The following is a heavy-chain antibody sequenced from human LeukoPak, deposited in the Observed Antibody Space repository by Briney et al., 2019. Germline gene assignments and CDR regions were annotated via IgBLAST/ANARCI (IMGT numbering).Heavy chain of an antibody. CDR1: GGTFSSYA. CDR2: IIPIFGTA. CDR3: ARAGPGGGYYYYMDV. V-gene: IGHV1-69*05. Sequence: ASVKVSCKASGGTFSSYAISWVRQAPGQGLEWMGGIIPIFGTANYAQKFQGRVTITTDESTSTAYMELSSLRSEDTAVYYCARAGPGGGYYYYMDVWGKGTTVTVSS. D-gene: IGHD3-10*01. J-gene: IGHJ6*03.